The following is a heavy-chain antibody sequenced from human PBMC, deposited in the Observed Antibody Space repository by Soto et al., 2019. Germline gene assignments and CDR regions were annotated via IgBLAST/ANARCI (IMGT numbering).Heavy chain of an antibody. CDR1: GGSISSGGYY. D-gene: IGHD5-12*01. CDR3: ARTVRSGYDYYVF. CDR2: IYYSGST. J-gene: IGHJ4*02. V-gene: IGHV4-31*03. Sequence: SETLSLTCTVSGGSISSGGYYWSWIRQHPGKGLEWIGYIYYSGSTYYNPSLKSRVTISVDTSKNQFSLKLSSVTAADTAVYYCARTVRSGYDYYVFWGQGTLVTVSS.